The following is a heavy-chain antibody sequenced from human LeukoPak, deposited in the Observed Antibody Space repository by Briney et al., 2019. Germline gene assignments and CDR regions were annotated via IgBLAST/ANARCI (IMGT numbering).Heavy chain of an antibody. J-gene: IGHJ4*02. CDR3: ARGVNGNYGKFDS. Sequence: GGSLRLSCAASGFTVSSNYMSWVRQAPGKGLEWVSVIYSGGDTYYADSVKGRFTISRDNSKNTLYLQMNSLRAEDTAVYYCARGVNGNYGKFDSWGQGTLVTVSS. CDR1: GFTVSSNY. CDR2: IYSGGDT. D-gene: IGHD4-17*01. V-gene: IGHV3-66*01.